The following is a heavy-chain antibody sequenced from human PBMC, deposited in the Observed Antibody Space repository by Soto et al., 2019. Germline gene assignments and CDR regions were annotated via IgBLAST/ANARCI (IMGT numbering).Heavy chain of an antibody. J-gene: IGHJ4*02. V-gene: IGHV1-18*01. Sequence: QVQLVQSGAEVKKPGASVKVSCKASGYTFTSYGISWVRQAPGQGLEWMGWIRAYNGNTNYAQKLQGRVTITTDTSTSTAYLELRSLGSVDTAVYYCARDLPPEDYWGQGTLVTVSS. CDR3: ARDLPPEDY. CDR2: IRAYNGNT. CDR1: GYTFTSYG.